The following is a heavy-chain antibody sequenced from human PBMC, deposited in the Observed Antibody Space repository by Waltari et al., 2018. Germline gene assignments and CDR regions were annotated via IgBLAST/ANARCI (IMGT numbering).Heavy chain of an antibody. CDR1: GFSFSDSW. Sequence: VQLVESGGGVVQPGGSLRLACQASGFSFSDSWTYWVRQAPGKGLVWVSRINRDGSSTDYADSVKGRFTISRDNAKNTLYLQMNGLRAEDTAVYYCARSQSMDVWGRGSTVIVSS. CDR2: INRDGSST. J-gene: IGHJ6*03. V-gene: IGHV3-74*01. CDR3: ARSQSMDV.